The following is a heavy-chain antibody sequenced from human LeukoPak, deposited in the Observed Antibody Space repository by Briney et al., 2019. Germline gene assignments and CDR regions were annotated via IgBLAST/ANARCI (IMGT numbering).Heavy chain of an antibody. D-gene: IGHD2-21*01. V-gene: IGHV4-4*02. J-gene: IGHJ2*01. Sequence: PSETLSLTCAVSGGSISSSNWWSWVRQPPGKGLEWIGEIYHSGSTNCNPSLKSRVTISVDKSKNQFSLKLSSVTAADTSIYYCARHRRTYSWYFDLWGRGTLVTVSS. CDR3: ARHRRTYSWYFDL. CDR1: GGSISSSNW. CDR2: IYHSGST.